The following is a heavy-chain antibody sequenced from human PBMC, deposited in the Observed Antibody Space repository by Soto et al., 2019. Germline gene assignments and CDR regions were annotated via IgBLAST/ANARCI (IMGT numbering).Heavy chain of an antibody. CDR3: TTDQPRVYDSSGYDDFDI. V-gene: IGHV3-15*01. D-gene: IGHD3-22*01. CDR1: GFTFSNAW. J-gene: IGHJ3*02. Sequence: GGSLRLSCAASGFTFSNAWMSWVRQAPGKGLEWVGRIKSKTDGGTTDYAAPVKGRFTISRDDSKNTLYLQMNSLKTEDTVVYYCTTDQPRVYDSSGYDDFDIWGQGTMVTVSS. CDR2: IKSKTDGGTT.